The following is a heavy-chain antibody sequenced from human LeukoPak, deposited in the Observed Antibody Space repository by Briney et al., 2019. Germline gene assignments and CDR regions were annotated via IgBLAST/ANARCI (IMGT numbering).Heavy chain of an antibody. CDR3: ARHPPWPYLDLYYYYGMDV. CDR1: GGSISSSLYF. CDR2: IYYSGST. V-gene: IGHV4-39*01. Sequence: SETLSLTCTVSGGSISSSLYFWGWIRQPPGKGLEWIGSIYYSGSTYYNPSLKSRVTISVDTSKNQFSLKLSSVTAADTAVYYCARHPPWPYLDLYYYYGMDVWGQGTTVTVSS. D-gene: IGHD1-1*01. J-gene: IGHJ6*02.